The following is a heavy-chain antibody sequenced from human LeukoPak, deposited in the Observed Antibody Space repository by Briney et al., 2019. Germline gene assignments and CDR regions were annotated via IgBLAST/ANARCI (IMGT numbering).Heavy chain of an antibody. CDR2: IYYSGST. Sequence: PSETLSLTCTVSGGSISSSSYYWGWIRQPPGKGLEWIGSIYYSGSTYYNPSLKSRVTISVDTSKNQFSPKLSSVTAADTAVYYCARRRRHSSGYYYFDYWGQGTLVTVSS. CDR3: ARRRRHSSGYYYFDY. J-gene: IGHJ4*02. V-gene: IGHV4-39*01. CDR1: GGSISSSSYY. D-gene: IGHD3-22*01.